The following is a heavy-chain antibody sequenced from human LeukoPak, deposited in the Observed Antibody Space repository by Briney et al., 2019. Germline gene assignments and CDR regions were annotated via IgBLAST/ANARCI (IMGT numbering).Heavy chain of an antibody. D-gene: IGHD3-10*01. CDR1: GFTFSSYA. CDR3: ARDFSSMARGVIID. Sequence: PGGSLRLSCAASGFTFSSYAVHWVRQAPGKGLEWVAVISDDGSNKYYADSVKGRFTSSRDNSKNTRYLQMSSLRAEDTVAYYCARDFSSMARGVIIDWGQGTLVTVSS. CDR2: ISDDGSNK. J-gene: IGHJ4*01. V-gene: IGHV3-30-3*01.